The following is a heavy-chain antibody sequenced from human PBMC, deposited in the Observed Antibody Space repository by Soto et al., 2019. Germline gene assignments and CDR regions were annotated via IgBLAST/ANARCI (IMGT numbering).Heavy chain of an antibody. V-gene: IGHV1-58*01. CDR1: GFTFTSSA. CDR3: AADRSGYDESGAVFSQLNYYYYYGMDV. J-gene: IGHJ6*02. CDR2: IVVGSGNT. D-gene: IGHD5-12*01. Sequence: ASVKVSCKASGFTFTSSAVQWVRQARGQRLEWIGWIVVGSGNTNYAQKFQERVTITRDMSTSTAYMELSSLRSEDTAVYYCAADRSGYDESGAVFSQLNYYYYYGMDVWGQGTTVTVSS.